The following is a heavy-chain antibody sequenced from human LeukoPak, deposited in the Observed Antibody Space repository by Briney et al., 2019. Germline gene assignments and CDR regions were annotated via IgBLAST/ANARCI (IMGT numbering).Heavy chain of an antibody. J-gene: IGHJ6*02. CDR3: ARVAPPATNGTYYYYYGMDV. D-gene: IGHD5-12*01. V-gene: IGHV4-4*02. CDR2: IYHSGST. Sequence: SETLSLTCAVSGGSISSSNWGSWVRQPPGKGLEWIGEIYHSGSTNYNPSLKSRVTISVDKSKNQFSLKLGSGTAADTAVYYCARVAPPATNGTYYYYYGMDVWGQGTTVTVSS. CDR1: GGSISSSNW.